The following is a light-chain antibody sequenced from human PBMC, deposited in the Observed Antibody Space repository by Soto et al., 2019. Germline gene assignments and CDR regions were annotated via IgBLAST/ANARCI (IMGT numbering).Light chain of an antibody. CDR2: DAS. CDR1: QDINKN. CDR3: QQYESRPLT. V-gene: IGKV1-33*01. Sequence: DIQMTQSPSSLSASVGDRVTITCQASQDINKNLIWYQQKPGKAPKLLIYDASDLETGVPSRFSGSGSGTGVTFTISSLQPEEFATYDGQQYESRPLTFGQGTRLEIK. J-gene: IGKJ5*01.